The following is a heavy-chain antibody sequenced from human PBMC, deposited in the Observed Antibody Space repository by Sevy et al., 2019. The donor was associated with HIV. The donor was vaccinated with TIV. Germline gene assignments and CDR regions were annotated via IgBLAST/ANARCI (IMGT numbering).Heavy chain of an antibody. J-gene: IGHJ5*02. CDR3: GRDPATGWFDP. CDR1: GDSIGDYY. Sequence: SETLSLTCTVSGDSIGDYYWSWIRQTPGKGLEWIGYIDYSGNAHYNPSLKSRVTMSVDTSKNHFSLKLNSVTAADTALYYCGRDPATGWFDPWGQGTLVTVSS. CDR2: IDYSGNA. V-gene: IGHV4-59*01.